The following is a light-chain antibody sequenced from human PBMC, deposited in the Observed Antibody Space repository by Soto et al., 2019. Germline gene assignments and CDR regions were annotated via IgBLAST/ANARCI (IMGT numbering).Light chain of an antibody. V-gene: IGKV1-9*01. CDR1: QGISSY. CDR2: AAS. CDR3: QQLNSLLA. Sequence: DIQLTQSPSFLSASVGDGVTITCRASQGISSYLAWYQQKPGKAPKLLIYAASTLQSGVPSRFSGSGSGTEFTLTISSLQPEDFATYYCQQLNSLLAFGGGTKVEIK. J-gene: IGKJ4*01.